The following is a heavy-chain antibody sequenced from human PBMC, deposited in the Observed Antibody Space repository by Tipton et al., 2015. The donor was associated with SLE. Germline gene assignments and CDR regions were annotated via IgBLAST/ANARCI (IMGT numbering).Heavy chain of an antibody. V-gene: IGHV4-38-2*02. CDR2: INHSGST. CDR1: GYSISSGYY. Sequence: TLSLTCTVSGYSISSGYYWSWIRQPPGKGLEWIGEINHSGSTNYNPSLKSRVTISVDTSKNQFSLKLSSVTAADTAVYYRARGRRSSSWYPLNYWGQGTLVTVSS. D-gene: IGHD6-13*01. J-gene: IGHJ4*02. CDR3: ARGRRSSSWYPLNY.